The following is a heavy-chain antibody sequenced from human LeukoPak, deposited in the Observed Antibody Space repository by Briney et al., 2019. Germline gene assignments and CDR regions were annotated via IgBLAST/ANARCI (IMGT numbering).Heavy chain of an antibody. J-gene: IGHJ3*02. D-gene: IGHD2-2*02. CDR1: GFTFSSYS. CDR2: ISSSSSYI. V-gene: IGHV3-21*01. CDR3: ARVLVVVPAAIGGAFDI. Sequence: PGGSLRLSCAASGFTFSSYSMTWVRQAPGKGLEWVSSISSSSSYIYYADSVKGRFTISRDNPKNSLYLQMNSLRAEDTAVYYCARVLVVVPAAIGGAFDIWGQGTMVTVSS.